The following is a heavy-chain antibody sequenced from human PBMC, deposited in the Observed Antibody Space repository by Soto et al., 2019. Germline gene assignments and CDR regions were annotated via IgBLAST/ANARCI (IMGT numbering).Heavy chain of an antibody. J-gene: IGHJ6*03. CDR1: GGSITSGGSY. Sequence: QVQLRESGPGLVKPSETLSLTCAVSGGSITSGGSYWIWVRQHPGKGLERIGHVNYSWSAYSNPSLKSRVAISVDTSKNHFSLRVNYVTAADTAVYYCAKSLPGGTIYYMDVWGEGTTITVSS. CDR2: VNYSWSA. D-gene: IGHD1-26*01. V-gene: IGHV4-31*11. CDR3: AKSLPGGTIYYMDV.